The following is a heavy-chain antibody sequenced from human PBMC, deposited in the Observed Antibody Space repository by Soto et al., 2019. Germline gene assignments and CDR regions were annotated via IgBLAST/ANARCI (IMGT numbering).Heavy chain of an antibody. CDR1: GFALRNYA. J-gene: IGHJ5*02. V-gene: IGHV3-23*01. CDR3: ASGSGNYPKYNWFDP. CDR2: INTSDGDT. D-gene: IGHD3-10*01. Sequence: GGSLRLSCAVSGFALRNYAMTWVRQAPGKGLEWVSTINTSDGDTYYADSVKGRFTISRDNSRNTLYLQMNSLRAEDTAIYYCASGSGNYPKYNWFDPWGQGTMVSVSS.